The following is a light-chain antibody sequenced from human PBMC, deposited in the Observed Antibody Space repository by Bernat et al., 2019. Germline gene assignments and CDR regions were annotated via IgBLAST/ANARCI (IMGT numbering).Light chain of an antibody. J-gene: IGLJ3*02. V-gene: IGLV3-1*01. Sequence: SYALTQPPFVSVSQGQTASITCSADKLGDKYVSWHLHKAGQSTVLVMFQDNKRPSGIHERFSGSNSGNTATLTISGTQAMDEADYYVQVWDSATGVFGGGTKLTVL. CDR2: QDN. CDR1: KLGDKY. CDR3: QVWDSATGV.